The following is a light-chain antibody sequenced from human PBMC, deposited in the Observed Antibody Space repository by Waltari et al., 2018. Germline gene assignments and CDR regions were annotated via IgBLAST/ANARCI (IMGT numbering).Light chain of an antibody. J-gene: IGLJ2*01. V-gene: IGLV2-14*03. Sequence: QSALTQPASVSGSPGQSITIPCTGTNRDVGAFNFVSWFQQHPGKAPKLLIYDVTKRPSGVSNRFSGSKSGNTASLTISGLQTEDEAEYYCSSYTRTNTLVFGGGSRLTVL. CDR3: SSYTRTNTLV. CDR2: DVT. CDR1: NRDVGAFNF.